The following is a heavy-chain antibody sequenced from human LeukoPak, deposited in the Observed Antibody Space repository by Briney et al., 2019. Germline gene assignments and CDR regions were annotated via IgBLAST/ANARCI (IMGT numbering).Heavy chain of an antibody. CDR3: AGYGSGSSYTTRYFDS. J-gene: IGHJ4*02. D-gene: IGHD3-10*01. Sequence: PGESLTLSCTPSGLIFSSYSMKWVSQAPGRGLEWVSYISSDSRAIYYAACVKGRLTISRDKAKNSLYLQMKGLRDEYTAVCYCAGYGSGSSYTTRYFDSWGQGTLVTVSS. CDR1: GLIFSSYS. CDR2: ISSDSRAI. V-gene: IGHV3-48*02.